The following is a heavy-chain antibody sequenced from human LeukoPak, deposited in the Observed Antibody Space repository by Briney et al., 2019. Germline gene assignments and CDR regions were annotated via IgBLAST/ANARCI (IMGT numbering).Heavy chain of an antibody. V-gene: IGHV4-59*01. J-gene: IGHJ4*02. Sequence: SETLSLTCSVSGGSISSYYWSWIRQPPGKGLEWIGYIYYSGSTNYNPSLKSRVTISVDTSKNQFSLKLSSVTAADTAVYYCARGRVIWDSSGYYFDYWGQRTLVTVSS. CDR2: IYYSGST. D-gene: IGHD3-22*01. CDR3: ARGRVIWDSSGYYFDY. CDR1: GGSISSYY.